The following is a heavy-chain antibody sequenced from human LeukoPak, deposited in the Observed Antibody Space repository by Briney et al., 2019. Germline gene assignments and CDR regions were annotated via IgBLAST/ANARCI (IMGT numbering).Heavy chain of an antibody. CDR2: ISGSGGST. J-gene: IGHJ4*02. CDR1: GFTFSSYA. D-gene: IGHD6-19*01. Sequence: GGSLRLSCAASGFTFSSYAMSWVRQAPGKGLEWVSAISGSGGSTYYADSVKGLFTISRDNSKNTLYLQMNSLRAEDTAVYYCAKDHTVAGTSYWGQGTLVTVSS. CDR3: AKDHTVAGTSY. V-gene: IGHV3-23*01.